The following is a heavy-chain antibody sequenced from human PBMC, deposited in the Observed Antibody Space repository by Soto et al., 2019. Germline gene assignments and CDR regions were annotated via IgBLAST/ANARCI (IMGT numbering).Heavy chain of an antibody. D-gene: IGHD5-12*01. CDR3: ASFHENSGYDPKDD. J-gene: IGHJ4*02. CDR1: GGTFSSYA. V-gene: IGHV1-69*01. CDR2: IIPIFGTA. Sequence: QVQLVQSGAEVKKPGSSVKVSCKASGGTFSSYAISWVRQAPGQGLEWMGGIIPIFGTANYAQKFQGRVTITADESTSTAYMELSSLRSDDTAVYYCASFHENSGYDPKDDWGQGTLVTVSS.